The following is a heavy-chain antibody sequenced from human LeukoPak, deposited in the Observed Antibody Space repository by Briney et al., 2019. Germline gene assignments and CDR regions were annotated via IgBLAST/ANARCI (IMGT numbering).Heavy chain of an antibody. J-gene: IGHJ6*03. CDR2: INPNSGGT. Sequence: ASVKVSCKASGYTFTGYYMHWVRQAPGQGLEWMGRINPNSGGTNFAQRFQGRVTMTRHTSINTAYMELSRLRSDDTAVYYCARGRNYCSGGSCYYMDVWGKGTTVTVSS. V-gene: IGHV1-2*06. CDR3: ARGRNYCSGGSCYYMDV. D-gene: IGHD2-15*01. CDR1: GYTFTGYY.